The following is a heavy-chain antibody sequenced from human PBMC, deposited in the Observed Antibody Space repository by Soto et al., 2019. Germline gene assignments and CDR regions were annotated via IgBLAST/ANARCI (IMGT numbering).Heavy chain of an antibody. CDR3: ATSVQMATIPDL. V-gene: IGHV4-31*03. D-gene: IGHD5-12*01. J-gene: IGHJ5*02. CDR2: ISNSGST. Sequence: SETLSLTCTVSGGSLSRIGYYWSWIRQHPVKGLEWVGYISNSGSTYYNPSLKSRVAMSIDTSKNHVSLTLASLTAADTAVYYCATSVQMATIPDLWGQGTLVTVS. CDR1: GGSLSRIGYY.